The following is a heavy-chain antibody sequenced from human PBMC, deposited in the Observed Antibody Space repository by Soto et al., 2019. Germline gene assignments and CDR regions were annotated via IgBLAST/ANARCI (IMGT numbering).Heavy chain of an antibody. Sequence: ASETLSLTCTVSGDSMSTYFWSWIRQPPGKGLEWMGYVYYNGNTTYNPSLKGRVTISVDTSKLQFSLELTSVTAADTAVYYCARGHDFWGGFYTPYFEYWGQKILVTVSS. V-gene: IGHV4-59*01. D-gene: IGHD3-3*01. J-gene: IGHJ4*02. CDR1: GDSMSTYF. CDR3: ARGHDFWGGFYTPYFEY. CDR2: VYYNGNT.